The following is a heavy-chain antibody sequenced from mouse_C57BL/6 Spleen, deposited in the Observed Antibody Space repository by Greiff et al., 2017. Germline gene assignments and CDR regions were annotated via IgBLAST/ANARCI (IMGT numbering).Heavy chain of an antibody. CDR2: IDPRSGNT. CDR1: GFNFKNYG. CDR3: ARWYGGSSYRDWYFDV. V-gene: IGHV1-81*01. Sequence: QVQLKESGAELARPGASVKLSCKASGFNFKNYGISWVKQRTGQGLEWIGEIDPRSGNTYYDEKFKGKATLTADKSSSPAYMELRSLTSEDSAVXFCARWYGGSSYRDWYFDVWGTGTTVTVSS. D-gene: IGHD1-1*01. J-gene: IGHJ1*03.